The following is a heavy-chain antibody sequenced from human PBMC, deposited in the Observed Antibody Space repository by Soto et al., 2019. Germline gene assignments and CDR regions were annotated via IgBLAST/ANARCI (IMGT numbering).Heavy chain of an antibody. Sequence: QSGGSLRLSCAASGFTFSSYAMSWVRQAPGKGLEWVSAISGSVGSTYYADSVKGRFTISRDNSKNTLYLQMKSLRAEDPAVYYCAKERPFGLYDSSGSPPHYYYYGMDVWGKGTTVNVSS. V-gene: IGHV3-23*01. CDR3: AKERPFGLYDSSGSPPHYYYYGMDV. CDR2: ISGSVGST. D-gene: IGHD3-22*01. CDR1: GFTFSSYA. J-gene: IGHJ6*04.